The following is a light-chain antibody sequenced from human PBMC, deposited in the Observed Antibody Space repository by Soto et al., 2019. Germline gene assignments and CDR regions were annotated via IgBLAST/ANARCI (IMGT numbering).Light chain of an antibody. V-gene: IGLV2-8*01. CDR2: EVN. CDR1: SSDVGAYNY. J-gene: IGLJ1*01. Sequence: QSALTQPPSASGAPGQSVTISCTGTSSDVGAYNYVSWYQQHPGKAPKLMIFEVNERPSGVPDRFSGSKSGNTASLTVSGLKTEDEADYYCSSYSGSNSIWVFGTGTKLTVL. CDR3: SSYSGSNSIWV.